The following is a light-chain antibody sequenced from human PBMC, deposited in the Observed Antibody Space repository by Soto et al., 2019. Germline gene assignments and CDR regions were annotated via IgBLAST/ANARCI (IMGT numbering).Light chain of an antibody. CDR3: AASDTSLTACV. CDR1: DSNIGSNS. V-gene: IGLV1-47*02. J-gene: IGLJ1*01. CDR2: YYN. Sequence: QSAVTLPPSASGTAGQVVTISCSGGDSNIGSNSVYWYEHLPRMAPKLLIYYYNQRPSGVPDRCSGSGSGTSASLAIVGLRSEEEAIYYCAASDTSLTACVFGNGTKLTVL.